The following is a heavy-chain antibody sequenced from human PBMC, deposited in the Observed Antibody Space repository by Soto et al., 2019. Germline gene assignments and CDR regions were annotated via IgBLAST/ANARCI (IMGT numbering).Heavy chain of an antibody. V-gene: IGHV3-23*01. Sequence: EVQLLESGGGLLQPGGSLRLSCAASGFTFSSFALSWVRQAPGKGLEWVSSISGSGGSTYYADSVKGRITISRDNSKNTLFMHMNSLRVEDTAVYFCAKERRTYGGSRDPFDSRGQGTLVTVSS. D-gene: IGHD3-3*02. CDR2: ISGSGGST. CDR1: GFTFSSFA. CDR3: AKERRTYGGSRDPFDS. J-gene: IGHJ4*02.